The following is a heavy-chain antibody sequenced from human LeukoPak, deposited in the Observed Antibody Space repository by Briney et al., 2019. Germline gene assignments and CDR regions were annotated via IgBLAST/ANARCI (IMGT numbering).Heavy chain of an antibody. CDR2: FNPNSGGT. CDR3: EGDEGSVEWELLFAFDM. V-gene: IGHV1-2*02. Sequence: ASVKVPCKACGYTFTRYYMHWVRQAPGQGLEWMGWFNPNSGGTNYAQELQGRVTINRDTSISTAYMELSRLSCDDTAVYFCEGDEGSVEWELLFAFDMWGEETMLTV. J-gene: IGHJ3*02. D-gene: IGHD1-26*01. CDR1: GYTFTRYY.